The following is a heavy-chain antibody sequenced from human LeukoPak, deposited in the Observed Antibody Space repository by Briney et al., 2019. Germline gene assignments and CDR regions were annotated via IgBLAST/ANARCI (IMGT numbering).Heavy chain of an antibody. CDR1: GFIFTDYA. Sequence: GRSLRLSCAASGFIFTDYALHWVRQAPGKGLVWVAVISYDGSNKYYAGSVKGRFTISRDNSKNTLYLQMNSLRAEDTAVYYCARDRVRVATNSYYYYGMDVWGQGTTVTVSS. V-gene: IGHV3-30-3*01. CDR3: ARDRVRVATNSYYYYGMDV. J-gene: IGHJ6*02. CDR2: ISYDGSNK. D-gene: IGHD5-12*01.